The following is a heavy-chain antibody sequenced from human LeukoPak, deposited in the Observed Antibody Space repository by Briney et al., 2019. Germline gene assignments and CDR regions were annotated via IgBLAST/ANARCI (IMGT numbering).Heavy chain of an antibody. D-gene: IGHD3-9*01. CDR2: ISGSGGST. V-gene: IGHV3-23*01. CDR3: AKDGRYFDWLFSNWLDP. Sequence: GGSLRLSCAASGFTFSNYAMSWVRQAPGKGLEWVSAISGSGGSTYYADSVKGRFTISRDNSKNTLYLQMNSLRAEDTAVYYCAKDGRYFDWLFSNWLDPWGQGTLVTVSS. CDR1: GFTFSNYA. J-gene: IGHJ5*02.